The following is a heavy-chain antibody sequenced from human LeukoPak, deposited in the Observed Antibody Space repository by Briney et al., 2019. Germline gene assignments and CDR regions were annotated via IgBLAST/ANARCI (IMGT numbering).Heavy chain of an antibody. CDR1: GGSFSGYY. CDR2: INHSGST. D-gene: IGHD3-10*01. J-gene: IGHJ6*03. CDR3: ARVGHTGYYGSGSYGAYYYMDV. V-gene: IGHV4-34*01. Sequence: PSETLSLTCAVYGGSFSGYYWSWIRQPPGKGLEWIGEINHSGSTNYNPSLKSRVTMSVDTSKNQFSLKLSSVTAADTAVYYCARVGHTGYYGSGSYGAYYYMDVWGKGTTVTVSS.